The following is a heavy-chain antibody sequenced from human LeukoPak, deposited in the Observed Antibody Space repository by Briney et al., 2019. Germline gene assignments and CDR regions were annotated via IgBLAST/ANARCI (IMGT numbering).Heavy chain of an antibody. CDR3: AKGRNVLRYPYGMDV. Sequence: GGSLRLSCAASGFTFSSYAMSWARQAPGKGLEWVSAISASGGSTYYADSVKGRFTISRDNSKNTLYLQMNSLRAEDTAVYYCAKGRNVLRYPYGMDVWGQGTTVTVSS. V-gene: IGHV3-23*01. CDR2: ISASGGST. J-gene: IGHJ6*02. CDR1: GFTFSSYA. D-gene: IGHD3-9*01.